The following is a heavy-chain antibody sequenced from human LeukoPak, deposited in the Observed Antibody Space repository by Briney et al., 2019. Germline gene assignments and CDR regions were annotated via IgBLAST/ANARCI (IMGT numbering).Heavy chain of an antibody. Sequence: TGGSLRLSCAASGFTFNTYWMHWVRQAPGKGLVWVARVNREGTTTTYADSVKGRFTISRVNAKNTLYLQMNNLRAEDTAVYYCARDLDWILFDYWGQGTLVTVSS. CDR3: ARDLDWILFDY. D-gene: IGHD3-9*01. J-gene: IGHJ4*02. CDR2: VNREGTTT. V-gene: IGHV3-74*03. CDR1: GFTFNTYW.